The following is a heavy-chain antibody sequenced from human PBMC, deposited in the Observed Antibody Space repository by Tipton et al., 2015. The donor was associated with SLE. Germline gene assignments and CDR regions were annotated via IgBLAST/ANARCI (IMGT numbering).Heavy chain of an antibody. V-gene: IGHV4-39*07. J-gene: IGHJ5*02. CDR1: GDSISSIGYQ. D-gene: IGHD1-26*01. CDR2: ISYSENT. CDR3: ARHRSGSSWLDP. Sequence: TLSLTCTVFGDSISSIGYQWGWIRQPPGKGLEWIGRISYSENTYYNPSLRSRVTLLLDMSKNQFSLKVSSVTAADTAVYFCARHRSGSSWLDPWGQGTLVTVSS.